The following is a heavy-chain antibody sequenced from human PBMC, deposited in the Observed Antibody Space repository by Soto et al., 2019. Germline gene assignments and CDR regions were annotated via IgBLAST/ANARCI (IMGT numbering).Heavy chain of an antibody. CDR1: GFTFSSYW. Sequence: EVQLVESGGGLVQPGGSLRLSCAASGFTFSSYWMHWVRQDPGKGLVWVSRMSSDGSTTTYADSVKGRFTISRDNAKNTLYLQMNSLRAEDTAVYYCARAVSAWPPYFAYWGQGTLVTVSS. V-gene: IGHV3-74*01. J-gene: IGHJ4*02. CDR3: ARAVSAWPPYFAY. D-gene: IGHD6-19*01. CDR2: MSSDGSTT.